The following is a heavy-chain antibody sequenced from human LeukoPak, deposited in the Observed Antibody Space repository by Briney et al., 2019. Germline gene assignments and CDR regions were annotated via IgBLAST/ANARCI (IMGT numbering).Heavy chain of an antibody. CDR3: ARDDDSSGYLAFDI. Sequence: ASVKVSCKASGYTFTGYYMHWVRQAPGQGLEWMGWINPNSGGTNYAQKFQGRVTMTRDTSISTAYMELSRLRSDDTAVYYCARDDDSSGYLAFDIWGQGTMVTVSS. D-gene: IGHD3-22*01. CDR1: GYTFTGYY. CDR2: INPNSGGT. V-gene: IGHV1-2*02. J-gene: IGHJ3*02.